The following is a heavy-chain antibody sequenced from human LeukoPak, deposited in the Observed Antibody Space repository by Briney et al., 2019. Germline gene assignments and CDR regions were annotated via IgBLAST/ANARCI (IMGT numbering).Heavy chain of an antibody. D-gene: IGHD3-22*01. CDR3: ARSTSYYDSSGEVGYFDY. J-gene: IGHJ4*02. Sequence: PSETLSLTCSVSGGSISGYYWSWIRQPPGKGLEWIGYIYYSGSTNYNPSLKSRVTISVDTSKNQFSLKLSSVTAADTAVYYCARSTSYYDSSGEVGYFDYWGQGTLVTVSS. CDR1: GGSISGYY. CDR2: IYYSGST. V-gene: IGHV4-59*01.